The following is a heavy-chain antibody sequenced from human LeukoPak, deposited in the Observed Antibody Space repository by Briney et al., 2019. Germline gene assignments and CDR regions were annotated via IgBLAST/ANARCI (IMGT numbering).Heavy chain of an antibody. CDR2: IRYDGSNK. CDR1: GFTFSSYG. CDR3: AKDGYSNHIPTNWYFDL. D-gene: IGHD4-11*01. J-gene: IGHJ2*01. Sequence: GGSLRLSCAASGFTFSSYGMHWVRQAPGKGLEWVAFIRYDGSNKHYADSVKGRFTISRDNSKNTLYLQMNSLRAEDTGVYYCAKDGYSNHIPTNWYFDLWGRGTLVTVSS. V-gene: IGHV3-30*02.